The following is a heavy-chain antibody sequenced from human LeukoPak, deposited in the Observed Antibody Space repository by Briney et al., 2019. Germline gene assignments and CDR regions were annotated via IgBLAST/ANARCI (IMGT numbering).Heavy chain of an antibody. Sequence: GASVKVSCKASGYTFTGYYMHWVRQAPGQGLEWMGWINPNSGGTNYAQKFQGRVTMTRDTSISTAYMELSRLRSDDTAVYYCARAPAYKTDPLDYWGQGTLVTVSS. J-gene: IGHJ4*02. D-gene: IGHD1-14*01. CDR3: ARAPAYKTDPLDY. V-gene: IGHV1-2*02. CDR2: INPNSGGT. CDR1: GYTFTGYY.